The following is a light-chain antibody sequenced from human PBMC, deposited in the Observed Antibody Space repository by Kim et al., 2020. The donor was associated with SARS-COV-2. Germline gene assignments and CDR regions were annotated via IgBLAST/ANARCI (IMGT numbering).Light chain of an antibody. Sequence: DFQMTQSPSTLSASVGDRITITCRASQNIRDWVAWFQQKPGKAPKLLIYEASNLERGVPSRFSGSASGTEFTLTISSLQPDDFATYYCQQYSTYWTFGQGTKVDIK. J-gene: IGKJ1*01. V-gene: IGKV1-5*03. CDR3: QQYSTYWT. CDR1: QNIRDW. CDR2: EAS.